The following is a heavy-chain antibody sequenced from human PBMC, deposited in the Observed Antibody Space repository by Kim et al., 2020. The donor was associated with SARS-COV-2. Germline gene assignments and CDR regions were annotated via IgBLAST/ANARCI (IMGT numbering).Heavy chain of an antibody. D-gene: IGHD1-26*01. CDR3: TRDPSDPIGHFDY. J-gene: IGHJ4*02. V-gene: IGHV3-7*03. CDR2: IKQDGSEK. CDR1: GFTFSSYW. Sequence: GGSLRLSCAASGFTFSSYWMNWVRQAPGKGLEWVANIKQDGSEKYYVDSVKGRFTISRDNAKNSLYLQMNSLRAEDTAVYYCTRDPSDPIGHFDYWGQGTLVTVPS.